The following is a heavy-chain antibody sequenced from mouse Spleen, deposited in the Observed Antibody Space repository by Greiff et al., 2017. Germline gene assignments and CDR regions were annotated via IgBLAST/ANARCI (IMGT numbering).Heavy chain of an antibody. V-gene: IGHV3-6*02. Sequence: ESGPGLVKPSQSLSLTCSVTGYSITSGYYWKWIRQFPGNKLEWMGYISYDGSNNYNPSLKNRISITRDTSKNQFFLKLNSVTTEDTATYYCARALNWDEYFDVWGAGTTVTVSS. CDR2: ISYDGSN. CDR3: ARALNWDEYFDV. CDR1: GYSITSGYY. D-gene: IGHD4-1*01. J-gene: IGHJ1*01.